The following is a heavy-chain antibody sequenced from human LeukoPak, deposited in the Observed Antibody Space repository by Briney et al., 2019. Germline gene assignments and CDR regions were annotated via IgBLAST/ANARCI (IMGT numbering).Heavy chain of an antibody. CDR2: INTSGGST. J-gene: IGHJ4*02. CDR3: ARSQVRGAPDN. CDR1: GYTFTRYY. D-gene: IGHD3-22*01. Sequence: ASVRVSCKASGYTFTRYYMYWVRQAPGEGLGWVGIINTSGGSTSYAQKFQGRVPMTRDMSRSTVYMELSSLRSEDTAVYYCARSQVRGAPDNWGQGNLVTASS. V-gene: IGHV1-46*01.